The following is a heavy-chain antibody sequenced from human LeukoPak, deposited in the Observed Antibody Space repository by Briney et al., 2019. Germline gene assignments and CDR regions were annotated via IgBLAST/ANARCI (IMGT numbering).Heavy chain of an antibody. CDR1: GFTFSSYG. CDR3: ARVAATPRDYYYYGMDV. Sequence: GRSLRLSCAASGFTFSSYGMHWVRQAPGKGLEWVAVIWYDGSNKYYADSVKGRFTISRDNAKNSLYLQMNSLRAEDTAVYYCARVAATPRDYYYYGMDVWGQGTTVTVSS. J-gene: IGHJ6*02. V-gene: IGHV3-33*03. D-gene: IGHD2-15*01. CDR2: IWYDGSNK.